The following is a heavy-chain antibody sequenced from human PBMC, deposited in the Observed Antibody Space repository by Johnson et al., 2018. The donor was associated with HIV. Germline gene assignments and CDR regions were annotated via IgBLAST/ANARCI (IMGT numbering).Heavy chain of an antibody. Sequence: QVQLVESGGGVVQPGGSLRLSCAASGFTFSSYPMHWVRQAPGKGLEWVAVISYDGSNKYYADSVKGRFTISRDNSKNTLYLQMNSLRAEDTAVYYCARESGSSGAFDIWGQGTMVTVSS. V-gene: IGHV3-30-3*01. D-gene: IGHD1-26*01. J-gene: IGHJ3*02. CDR3: ARESGSSGAFDI. CDR2: ISYDGSNK. CDR1: GFTFSSYP.